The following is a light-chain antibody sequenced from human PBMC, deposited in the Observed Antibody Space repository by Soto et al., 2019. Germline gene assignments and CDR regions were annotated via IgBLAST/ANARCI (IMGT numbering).Light chain of an antibody. V-gene: IGKV3-15*01. CDR3: QQRSSWPLT. Sequence: EIVMTQSPATLSVSPGERATLSCRASQSVSSNLAWYQQKLGQSPTLLMYGASTRATGIPARFSGSGSGTDFTLTISSLEPEDFAVYYCQQRSSWPLTFGGGTKVDIK. CDR2: GAS. CDR1: QSVSSN. J-gene: IGKJ4*01.